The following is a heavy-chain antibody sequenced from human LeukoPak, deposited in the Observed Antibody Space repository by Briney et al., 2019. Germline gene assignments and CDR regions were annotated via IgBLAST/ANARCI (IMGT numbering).Heavy chain of an antibody. D-gene: IGHD3-22*01. V-gene: IGHV3-23*01. CDR2: ISGSGDNT. CDR1: GFTFSTYA. J-gene: IGHJ4*02. Sequence: PGGSLRLSCAAAGFTFSTYAMSWVRQAPGKGLEWVSAISGSGDNTSYADSVKGRFTISRDNSKNTLYLQMHSLRAEDTAVYYCARDGTYYSDRSGYYHFDNWGQGTLVTVSS. CDR3: ARDGTYYSDRSGYYHFDN.